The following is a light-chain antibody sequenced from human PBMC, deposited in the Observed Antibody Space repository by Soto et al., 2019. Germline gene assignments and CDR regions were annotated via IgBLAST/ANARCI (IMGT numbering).Light chain of an antibody. CDR1: ESVSSSS. CDR2: GTS. V-gene: IGKV3-20*01. CDR3: QQYGSSGT. J-gene: IGKJ1*01. Sequence: EIVLTQSPGTLSLSPGDRATLSCRASESVSSSSLAWYQHKPGQAPRLLISGTSSRATGIPDRFSGSGSGTDFTLTISRLEPEDFAVYYCQQYGSSGTFGQGTKVDIK.